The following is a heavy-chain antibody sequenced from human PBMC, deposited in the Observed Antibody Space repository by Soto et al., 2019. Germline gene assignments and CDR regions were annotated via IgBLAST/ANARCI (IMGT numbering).Heavy chain of an antibody. D-gene: IGHD2-15*01. J-gene: IGHJ5*02. CDR1: GGSISSYY. V-gene: IGHV4-59*08. Sequence: SETLSLTCTVSGGSISSYYWSWIRQPPGKGLEWIGYIYYSGSTNYDPSLKSRVTISVDTSKNQFSLKLSSVTAADTAVYYCASQGGYCRGGSCYQNRFDLWGQGTLVTVSS. CDR3: ASQGGYCRGGSCYQNRFDL. CDR2: IYYSGST.